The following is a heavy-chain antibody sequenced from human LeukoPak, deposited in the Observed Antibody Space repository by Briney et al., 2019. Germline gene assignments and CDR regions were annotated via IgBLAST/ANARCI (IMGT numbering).Heavy chain of an antibody. CDR3: ARAGYCSGGSCGEGFDY. D-gene: IGHD2-15*01. V-gene: IGHV4-34*01. CDR2: INHSGST. Sequence: PSETLSLTCAVYGGSFSGYYWSWIRQPPGKGLEWIGEINHSGSTNYNPSLKSRVTISVDTSKNQFSLKLSSATAADTAVYYCARAGYCSGGSCGEGFDYWGQGTLVTVSS. J-gene: IGHJ4*02. CDR1: GGSFSGYY.